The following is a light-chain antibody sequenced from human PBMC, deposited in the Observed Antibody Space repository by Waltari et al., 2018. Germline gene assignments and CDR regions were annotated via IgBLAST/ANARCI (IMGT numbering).Light chain of an antibody. CDR1: QSVSSN. CDR2: GAS. CDR3: QKYNNWPPF. V-gene: IGKV3-15*01. J-gene: IGKJ4*01. Sequence: EIVMTQSPATLSVSPGERATLSCRASQSVSSNLAWYQQKPGQAPMLLIYGASTRGTGIPARFSGSGSGTEFTLTISSLQSEDFAVYYCQKYNNWPPFFGGGTKVEIK.